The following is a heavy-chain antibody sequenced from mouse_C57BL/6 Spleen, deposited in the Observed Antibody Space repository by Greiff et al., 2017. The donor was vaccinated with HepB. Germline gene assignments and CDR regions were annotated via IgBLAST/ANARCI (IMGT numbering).Heavy chain of an antibody. CDR1: GFTFSSYA. J-gene: IGHJ2*01. D-gene: IGHD2-1*01. CDR2: ISDGGSYT. Sequence: EVMLVESGGGLVKPGGSLKLSCAASGFTFSSYAMSWVRQTPEKRLEWVATISDGGSYTYYPDNVKGRFTISRDNAKNNLYLQMSHLKSEDTAMYYCARGVNYDYWGQGTTLTVSS. V-gene: IGHV5-4*03. CDR3: ARGVNYDY.